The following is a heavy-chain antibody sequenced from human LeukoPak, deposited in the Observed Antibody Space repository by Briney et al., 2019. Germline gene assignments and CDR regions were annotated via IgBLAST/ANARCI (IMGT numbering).Heavy chain of an antibody. CDR2: LYYSRST. CDR1: GDSSSSSSYY. V-gene: IGHV4-39*01. CDR3: AGSYGSGSYWHY. D-gene: IGHD3-10*01. Sequence: PSETLSLTCTVSGDSSSSSSYYWGWIRQPPGRGLEWIGSLYYSRSTSYNPSLESRVTISVDTSKNQLSLKLSSVTAADTALYYCAGSYGSGSYWHYWGQGTLVTVSS. J-gene: IGHJ4*02.